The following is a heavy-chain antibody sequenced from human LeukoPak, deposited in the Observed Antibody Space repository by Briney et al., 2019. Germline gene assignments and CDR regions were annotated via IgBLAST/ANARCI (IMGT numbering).Heavy chain of an antibody. CDR3: ARVGYDFWSGYYFDY. Sequence: ASVKVSCKASGYTFTGYYMHWVRQAPGQGLEWMGWINPNSGGTNYAQKFQGRVTMTRDTSIRQAYMELSRLRSDDTAVYYCARVGYDFWSGYYFDYWGQGTLVTVSS. V-gene: IGHV1-2*02. CDR1: GYTFTGYY. J-gene: IGHJ4*02. CDR2: INPNSGGT. D-gene: IGHD3-3*01.